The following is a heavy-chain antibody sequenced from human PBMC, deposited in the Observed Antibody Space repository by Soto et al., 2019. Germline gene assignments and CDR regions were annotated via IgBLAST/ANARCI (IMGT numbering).Heavy chain of an antibody. CDR3: ARDVGYCSGGSCYSGAYDI. CDR1: GFTFSSYA. J-gene: IGHJ3*02. CDR2: ISYDGSNK. D-gene: IGHD2-15*01. V-gene: IGHV3-30-3*01. Sequence: QVQLVESGGGVVQPGRSLRLSCAASGFTFSSYAMHWVRQAPGKGLEWVAVISYDGSNKYYADSVKGRFTISRDNSKNTLYLQMNSLRAEGTAVYYCARDVGYCSGGSCYSGAYDIWGQGTMVTVSS.